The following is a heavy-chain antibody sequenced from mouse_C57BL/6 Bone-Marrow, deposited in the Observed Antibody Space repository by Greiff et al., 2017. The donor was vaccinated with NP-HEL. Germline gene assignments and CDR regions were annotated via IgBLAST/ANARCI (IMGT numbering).Heavy chain of an antibody. CDR2: INPSTGGT. V-gene: IGHV1-42*01. CDR1: GYSFTGYY. D-gene: IGHD2-3*01. CDR3: ARKMVSTGYYAMDY. Sequence: VQLQQSGPELVKPGASVKISCKASGYSFTGYYMNWVKQSPEKSLEWIGEINPSTGGTTYNQKFKAKATLTVDKSSSTAYMQLKSLTSEDSAVYYCARKMVSTGYYAMDYWGQGTSVTVSS. J-gene: IGHJ4*01.